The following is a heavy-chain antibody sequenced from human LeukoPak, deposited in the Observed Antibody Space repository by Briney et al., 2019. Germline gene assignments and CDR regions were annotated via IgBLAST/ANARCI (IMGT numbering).Heavy chain of an antibody. CDR1: GGSISSSGYY. D-gene: IGHD2-15*01. CDR2: FYYGGST. V-gene: IGHV4-39*01. Sequence: SETLSLTCTLSGGSISSSGYYWGWIRQPPGKGLEWIGSFYYGGSTYYNPPLRSRVTISVDTSNNQFSLKLSSVTAADTAEYYCARQRGYCSGGSCYSGWYFDLWGRGTLVTVSS. J-gene: IGHJ2*01. CDR3: ARQRGYCSGGSCYSGWYFDL.